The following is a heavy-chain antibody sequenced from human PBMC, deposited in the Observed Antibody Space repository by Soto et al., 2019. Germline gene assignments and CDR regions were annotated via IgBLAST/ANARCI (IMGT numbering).Heavy chain of an antibody. Sequence: SETLSLTCTVSGGSISSGGYYWSWIRQHPGKGLEWIGYIYYSGSTYYNPSLKSRATISVDTSKNQFSLKLSSVTAADTAVYYCARADWNYASGFDYWGQGTLVTVSS. D-gene: IGHD1-7*01. CDR3: ARADWNYASGFDY. V-gene: IGHV4-31*03. J-gene: IGHJ4*02. CDR2: IYYSGST. CDR1: GGSISSGGYY.